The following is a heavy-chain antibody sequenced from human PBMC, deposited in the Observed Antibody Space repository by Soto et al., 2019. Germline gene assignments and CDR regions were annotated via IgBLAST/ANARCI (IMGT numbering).Heavy chain of an antibody. D-gene: IGHD1-26*01. J-gene: IGHJ2*01. CDR2: IIPIFGTA. CDR1: GGTFSSYA. Sequence: SVKVSCKASGGTFSSYAISWVRQAPGQGLEWMGGIIPIFGTANYAQKFQGRVTITADESTSTAYMELSSLRSEDTAVYYCARVVLKDWYFDLWGLGTLVTVSS. V-gene: IGHV1-69*13. CDR3: ARVVLKDWYFDL.